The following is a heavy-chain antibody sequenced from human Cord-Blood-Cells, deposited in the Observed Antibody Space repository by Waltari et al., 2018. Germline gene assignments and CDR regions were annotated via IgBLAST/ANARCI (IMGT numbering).Heavy chain of an antibody. CDR2: IKQDGSEK. Sequence: EVQLVESGGGLVQPGGSLRLSCAASGFTFSGFWLSWVRQAPGKGLEWVANIKQDGSEKYYVDSVKGRFTISRDNAKNSLYLQMNSLRAEDTAVYYCARSPDRAFDYWGQGTLVTVSS. V-gene: IGHV3-7*01. J-gene: IGHJ4*02. CDR3: ARSPDRAFDY. CDR1: GFTFSGFW.